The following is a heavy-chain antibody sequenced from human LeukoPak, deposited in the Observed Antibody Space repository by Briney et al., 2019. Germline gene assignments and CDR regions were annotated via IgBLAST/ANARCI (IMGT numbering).Heavy chain of an antibody. CDR1: GYTFTDYY. Sequence: ASVKVSCKASGYTFTDYYILWVRQAPGQGPEWMGWINPNSGGAHYAQIFKGRVTMTRDTSISTAYLELSSLRSEDTAVYYCARAPPQWLRSNGPRIPNRYYYYMDVWGKGTTVTVSS. D-gene: IGHD5-12*01. V-gene: IGHV1-2*02. CDR3: ARAPPQWLRSNGPRIPNRYYYYMDV. J-gene: IGHJ6*03. CDR2: INPNSGGA.